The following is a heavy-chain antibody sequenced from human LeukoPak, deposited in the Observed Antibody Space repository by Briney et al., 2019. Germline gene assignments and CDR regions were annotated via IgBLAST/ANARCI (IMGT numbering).Heavy chain of an antibody. Sequence: ASVKVSCKASGYIFTSYDINWVRQATGQGLEWMRWMNPNSGNTGYAQKFQGRVTMTRNTSISTAYMELSSLRSEDTAVYYCARSWLALGRAPDYWGQGTLVTVSS. CDR1: GYIFTSYD. V-gene: IGHV1-8*01. CDR2: MNPNSGNT. CDR3: ARSWLALGRAPDY. J-gene: IGHJ4*02. D-gene: IGHD6-19*01.